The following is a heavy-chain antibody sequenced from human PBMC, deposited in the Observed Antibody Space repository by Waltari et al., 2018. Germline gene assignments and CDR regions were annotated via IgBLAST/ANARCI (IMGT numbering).Heavy chain of an antibody. CDR1: GGSISSSGYY. Sequence: QVQLQESGPGLVKPSQTLSLTCTVSGGSISSSGYYWSWIRQHPGKGLEWIGYIYYSGRTYYNPSLKSRVTILVDTSKSLFSLKLSSVTAADTAVYYCARTRDFYGSGSYSGSDYWGQGTLVTVSS. CDR2: IYYSGRT. J-gene: IGHJ4*02. D-gene: IGHD3-10*01. CDR3: ARTRDFYGSGSYSGSDY. V-gene: IGHV4-31*03.